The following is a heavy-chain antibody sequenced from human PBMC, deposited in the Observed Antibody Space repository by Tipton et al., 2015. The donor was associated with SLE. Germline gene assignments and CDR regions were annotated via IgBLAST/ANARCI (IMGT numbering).Heavy chain of an antibody. CDR2: IYYSGST. V-gene: IGHV4-59*01. CDR3: ARDQVGYSGYTSFYYMDV. D-gene: IGHD5-12*01. CDR1: GGSISSYY. Sequence: TLSLTCTVSGGSISSYYWSWIRQPPGKGLEWIGYIYYSGSTNYNPSLKSRVTMSLDTSKNQFSLKLSSVTAADTAVYYCARDQVGYSGYTSFYYMDVWGKGTTVTVSS. J-gene: IGHJ6*03.